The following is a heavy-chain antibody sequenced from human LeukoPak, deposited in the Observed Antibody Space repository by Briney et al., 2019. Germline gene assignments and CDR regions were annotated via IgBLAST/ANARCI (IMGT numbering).Heavy chain of an antibody. Sequence: SETLSLTCTVSGGSISSYYGTWIRQPPGKGLEWIGYLSYSGSTNYNPSLKSRVTISVDTSKNQFSLKLSSVTAADTAVYYCARRHVQYSSSSDPYYFDCWGQGTLVTVSS. V-gene: IGHV4-59*01. CDR1: GGSISSYY. J-gene: IGHJ4*02. D-gene: IGHD6-6*01. CDR2: LSYSGST. CDR3: ARRHVQYSSSSDPYYFDC.